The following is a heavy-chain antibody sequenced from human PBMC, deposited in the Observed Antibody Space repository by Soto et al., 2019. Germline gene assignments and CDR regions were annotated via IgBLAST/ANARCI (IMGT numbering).Heavy chain of an antibody. CDR2: IIPIFHTA. Sequence: QVQLVQSGAEVKKPGSSVKVSCKASGDSFNSYAINWVRQAPGQGLEWMGGIIPIFHTANHAQKFQARVTMSADESASIAYMELSGLRSEDTAVYYCARVGYCNTTNCLFYYYHYGMDVWGQGTTVTVS. J-gene: IGHJ6*02. D-gene: IGHD2-2*01. CDR1: GDSFNSYA. V-gene: IGHV1-69*01. CDR3: ARVGYCNTTNCLFYYYHYGMDV.